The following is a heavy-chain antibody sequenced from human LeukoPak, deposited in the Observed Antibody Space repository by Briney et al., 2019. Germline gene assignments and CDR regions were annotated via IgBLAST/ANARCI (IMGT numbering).Heavy chain of an antibody. CDR2: IRYDGSNK. CDR1: GFTFSSYG. CDR3: AKDRIAVAGTYGNYYYYYMDV. V-gene: IGHV3-30*02. Sequence: GGSLRLSCAASGFTFSSYGMHWVRRAPGKGLEWVAFIRYDGSNKYYADSVKGRFTISRDNSKNTLYLQMNSLRAEDTAVYYCAKDRIAVAGTYGNYYYYYMDVWGKGTTVTISS. J-gene: IGHJ6*03. D-gene: IGHD6-19*01.